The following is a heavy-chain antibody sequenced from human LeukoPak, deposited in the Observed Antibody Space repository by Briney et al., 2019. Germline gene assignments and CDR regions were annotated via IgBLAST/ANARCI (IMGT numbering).Heavy chain of an antibody. CDR2: IYPGDSDT. CDR1: GYSFTSYW. D-gene: IGHD4/OR15-4a*01. Sequence: GESLRISCKGSGYSFTSYWIGWVRQIPGKGLEWMGIIYPGDSDTSYSPSFQGQVTISADKSISTAYLQWSSLKASDTAMYYCARRTIYGGNANFDYWGQGTLVTVSS. V-gene: IGHV5-51*01. J-gene: IGHJ4*02. CDR3: ARRTIYGGNANFDY.